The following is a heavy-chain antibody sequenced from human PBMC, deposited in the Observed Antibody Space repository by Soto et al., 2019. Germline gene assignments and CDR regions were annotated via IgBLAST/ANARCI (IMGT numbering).Heavy chain of an antibody. Sequence: PSETLSLTXAVSGYSISLGYYWGWIRQPPGKGLEWIGSIYHSGNTYYNPSLKSRVSISLDTSKNHFSLELTSVTAADTAVYYCARVKLAXRGGFDYWGLGTLVTVSS. CDR2: IYHSGNT. V-gene: IGHV4-38-2*01. CDR1: GYSISLGYY. J-gene: IGHJ4*02. CDR3: ARVKLAXRGGFDY. D-gene: IGHD2-15*01.